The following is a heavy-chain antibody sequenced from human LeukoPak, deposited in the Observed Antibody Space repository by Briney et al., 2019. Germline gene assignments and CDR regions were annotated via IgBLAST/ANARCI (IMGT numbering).Heavy chain of an antibody. J-gene: IGHJ6*03. CDR3: AREISGTYYNPLGYMDV. V-gene: IGHV4-39*02. CDR1: GGSISSSSHY. CDR2: IYYSGTT. Sequence: SETLSLTCTVSGGSISSSSHYWAWIRQPPGKRLEWIGSIYYSGTTYYNPSLKSRVTISVDTSKNQFSLKLSSVTAADTAVYYCAREISGTYYNPLGYMDVWGKGTTVTVSS. D-gene: IGHD3-10*01.